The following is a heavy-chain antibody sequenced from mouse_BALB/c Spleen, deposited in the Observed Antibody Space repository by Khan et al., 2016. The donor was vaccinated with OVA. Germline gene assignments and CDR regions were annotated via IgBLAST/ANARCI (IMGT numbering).Heavy chain of an antibody. CDR2: ISSGGDYS. Sequence: EVELVESGGDLVKPGGSLKLSCAASGFTFSSYGMSWVRQTPDKRLEWVATISSGGDYSYYPDRVKGRFTISRDIAKHTLYLQMSSLKSEDTAMYYCASHLTGSLACWGQGTLVTVSA. J-gene: IGHJ3*01. CDR1: GFTFSSYG. CDR3: ASHLTGSLAC. V-gene: IGHV5-6*01. D-gene: IGHD4-1*01.